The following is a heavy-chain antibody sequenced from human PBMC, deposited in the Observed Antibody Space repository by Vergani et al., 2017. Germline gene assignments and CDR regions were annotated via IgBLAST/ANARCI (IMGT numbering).Heavy chain of an antibody. V-gene: IGHV4-30-4*01. D-gene: IGHD3-22*01. J-gene: IGHJ3*02. Sequence: QVQLQESGPGLVKPSQTLSLTCTVSGSSISSGDYYWSWIRQPPGKGLEWIGYIYYSGSTYYNPSLKSRVTISVDTAKNLFSLKLSSVTAADTAVYYCDRDCGDSSGYYDALDIWGQGTMVTVSS. CDR3: DRDCGDSSGYYDALDI. CDR1: GSSISSGDYY. CDR2: IYYSGST.